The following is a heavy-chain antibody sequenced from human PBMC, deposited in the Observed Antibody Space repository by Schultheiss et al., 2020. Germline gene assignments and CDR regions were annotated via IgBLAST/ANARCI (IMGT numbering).Heavy chain of an antibody. J-gene: IGHJ4*02. Sequence: SETLSLTCTVSGGSISSSSYYWGWIRQPPGKGLEWIGEINHSGSTNYNPSLKSRVTISVDTSTNQFSLKLSSVTAADTAVYYCARLRGWELARFDYWGQGTLVTVSS. CDR1: GGSISSSSYY. CDR3: ARLRGWELARFDY. V-gene: IGHV4-39*07. D-gene: IGHD1-26*01. CDR2: INHSGST.